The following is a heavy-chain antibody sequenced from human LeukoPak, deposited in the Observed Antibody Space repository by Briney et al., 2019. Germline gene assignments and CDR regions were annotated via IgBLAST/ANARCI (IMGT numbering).Heavy chain of an antibody. CDR1: GFTFSSYG. D-gene: IGHD3-10*01. CDR2: IWYDGNNK. V-gene: IGHV3-33*01. J-gene: IGHJ6*04. Sequence: GGSLRLSCAASGFTFSSYGMHWVRQAPGKGLEWVAVIWYDGNNKYYADSVKGRFTISRDNSKNTLYPQMNSLRAEDTAVYYCARGDGGLWFGELFGYYYGMDVWGKGTTVTVSS. CDR3: ARGDGGLWFGELFGYYYGMDV.